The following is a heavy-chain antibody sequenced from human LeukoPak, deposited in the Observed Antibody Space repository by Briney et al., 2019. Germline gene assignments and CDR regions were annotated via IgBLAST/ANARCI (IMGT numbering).Heavy chain of an antibody. CDR3: ARDWSGYAGERRDWFDP. Sequence: ASVKVSCKASGYTFTGYYMHWVRQAPGQGLEWMGWINPNSGGTNYAQKFQGRVTMTRDTSISTAYMELSRLRSDDTAVYYCARDWSGYAGERRDWFDPWGQGTLVTVSS. CDR2: INPNSGGT. CDR1: GYTFTGYY. V-gene: IGHV1-2*02. D-gene: IGHD5-12*01. J-gene: IGHJ5*02.